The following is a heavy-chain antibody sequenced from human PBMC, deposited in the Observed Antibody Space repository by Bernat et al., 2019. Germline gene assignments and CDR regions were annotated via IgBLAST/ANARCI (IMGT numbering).Heavy chain of an antibody. Sequence: EVQLVETGGGLIQPGGSLRLSCVASGFTFSSYWMHWVRQAPGKGLVWVSRINSDGSSTSYADSVKGRFTISRDNAKNTLYLQMNSLRAEDTAVYYCARDRGYCSGGSCYEGAFDPWGQGTLVTVSS. CDR3: ARDRGYCSGGSCYEGAFDP. V-gene: IGHV3-74*01. CDR2: INSDGSST. D-gene: IGHD2-15*01. J-gene: IGHJ5*02. CDR1: GFTFSSYW.